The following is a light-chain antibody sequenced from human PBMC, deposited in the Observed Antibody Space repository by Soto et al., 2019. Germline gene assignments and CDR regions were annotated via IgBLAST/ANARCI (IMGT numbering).Light chain of an antibody. CDR3: SSYRSSDTLEV. Sequence: SPSSSASASTGHAISISCTGTSDDIGAYDYVSWYQQHPGKAPKLILYAVSNRPSGVSTRFSGSKSGNTASLTISGVQADDEADYYCSSYRSSDTLEVFGTGTKVTVL. J-gene: IGLJ1*01. V-gene: IGLV2-14*01. CDR2: AVS. CDR1: SDDIGAYDY.